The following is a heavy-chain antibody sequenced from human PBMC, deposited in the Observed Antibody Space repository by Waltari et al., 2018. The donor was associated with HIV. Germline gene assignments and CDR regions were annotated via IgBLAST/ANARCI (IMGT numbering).Heavy chain of an antibody. CDR2: MSINSGNA. V-gene: IGHV1-8*01. CDR1: GYNFASFD. J-gene: IGHJ4*02. CDR3: VTSRPGAVFGDF. D-gene: IGHD3-3*01. Sequence: QAQLVQSGAEARKPGASVKVSCKVSGYNFASFDINWVRRATGQGLEWMGWMSINSGNAGYGQRFKGRLTLTRDTSIDMAYMELNCLTPQDTAVYYCVTSRPGAVFGDFWGQGTPVTVSS.